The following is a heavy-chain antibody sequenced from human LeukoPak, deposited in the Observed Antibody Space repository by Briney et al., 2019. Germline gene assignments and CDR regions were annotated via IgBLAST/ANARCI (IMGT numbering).Heavy chain of an antibody. CDR3: TTNIPCSRGGGSCDYFDY. CDR2: IKSKTDGGTT. V-gene: IGHV3-15*01. Sequence: PGGSLRLSCAASGFTFSNAWMSWVRQAPGKGLEWVGRIKSKTDGGTTDYAAPVKGRFTISRDDSKNTLYLQMNSLKTEDTAVYYCTTNIPCSRGGGSCDYFDYWGQGTLVTVSS. J-gene: IGHJ4*02. D-gene: IGHD2-15*01. CDR1: GFTFSNAW.